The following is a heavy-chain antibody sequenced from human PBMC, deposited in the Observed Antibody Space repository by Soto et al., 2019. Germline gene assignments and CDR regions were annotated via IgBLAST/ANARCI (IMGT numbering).Heavy chain of an antibody. CDR2: ISHDGSNQ. CDR1: GFSFDSYT. CDR3: AREAADGYFDH. V-gene: IGHV3-30-3*01. J-gene: IGHJ4*02. D-gene: IGHD6-13*01. Sequence: QVQLVESGGGVVQPGRSLRLSCSASGFSFDSYTMQWARQAPGKGLQWVAVISHDGSNQYYADSVKGRFTISRDNPKDMLYLHMDSLSPEDTAVYYCAREAADGYFDHWGQGTLVTVSS.